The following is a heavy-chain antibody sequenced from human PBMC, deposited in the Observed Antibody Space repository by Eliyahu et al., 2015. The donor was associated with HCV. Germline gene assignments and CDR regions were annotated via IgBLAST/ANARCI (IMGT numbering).Heavy chain of an antibody. CDR1: GFXFSDYY. V-gene: IGHV3-11*04. Sequence: QVQLVESGGGLVKPGGSLRLSCVASGFXFSDYYMNWIRQAPGKGLEWLSYIGPSGPYISYAGSVKGRFTISRDNARNSLYLQMDNLRADDTAVYFCARDPVGITVYGMDVWGQGTTVTVSS. D-gene: IGHD1-20*01. J-gene: IGHJ6*02. CDR2: IGPSGPYI. CDR3: ARDPVGITVYGMDV.